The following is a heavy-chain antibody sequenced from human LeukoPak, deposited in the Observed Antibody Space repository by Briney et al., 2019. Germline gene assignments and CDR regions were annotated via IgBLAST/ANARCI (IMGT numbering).Heavy chain of an antibody. CDR2: IYYSGST. D-gene: IGHD6-13*01. J-gene: IGHJ4*02. V-gene: IGHV4-59*08. CDR1: GGSISSYY. CDR3: ARHSSSWYSQEYYFDY. Sequence: SETLSLTCTVSGGSISSYYWSWIRQPPGKGLEWIGYIYYSGSTNYNPFLKSRVTISVDTSKNQFSLKLSSVTAADTAVYYCARHSSSWYSQEYYFDYWGQGTLVTVSS.